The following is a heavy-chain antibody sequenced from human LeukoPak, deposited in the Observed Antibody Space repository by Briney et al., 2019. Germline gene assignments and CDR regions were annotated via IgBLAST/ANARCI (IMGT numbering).Heavy chain of an antibody. J-gene: IGHJ4*02. CDR3: ARAPRDGYNYLFDY. CDR1: GGSISSYY. V-gene: IGHV4-4*07. Sequence: PSETLSLTCTVSGGSISSYYWSWIRQPAGKGLEWIGHIYTSGNTIYNPSLERRVTMSVDTSKNQFSLKLSSVAAADTAVYYCARAPRDGYNYLFDYWGQGTLVTVSS. D-gene: IGHD5-24*01. CDR2: IYTSGNT.